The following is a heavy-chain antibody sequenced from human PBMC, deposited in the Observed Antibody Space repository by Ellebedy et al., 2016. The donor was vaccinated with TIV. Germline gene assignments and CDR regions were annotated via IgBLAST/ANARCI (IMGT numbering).Heavy chain of an antibody. CDR3: ARDVVDSSSY. CDR1: GGSISSSSYY. D-gene: IGHD6-6*01. CDR2: IYYSGST. J-gene: IGHJ4*02. V-gene: IGHV4-39*07. Sequence: SETLSLTXTVSGGSISSSSYYWGWIRQPPGKGLEWIGSIYYSGSTYYNPSLKSRVTISVDTSKNQFSLKLSSVTAADTAVYYCARDVVDSSSYWGQGTLVTVSS.